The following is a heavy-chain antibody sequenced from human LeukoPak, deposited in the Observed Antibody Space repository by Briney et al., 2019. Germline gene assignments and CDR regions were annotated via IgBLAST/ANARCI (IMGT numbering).Heavy chain of an antibody. Sequence: GSXRLSCAASGFTFSTYGMNWVRQXPGKRLEWVSYISSRSDSVYYADSVKGRFTISRDNAENSLYLQMNSLRDEDTAVYYCARAMRSGYDYWGQGTLVTVSS. J-gene: IGHJ4*02. CDR2: ISSRSDSV. CDR3: ARAMRSGYDY. D-gene: IGHD5-12*01. V-gene: IGHV3-48*02. CDR1: GFTFSTYG.